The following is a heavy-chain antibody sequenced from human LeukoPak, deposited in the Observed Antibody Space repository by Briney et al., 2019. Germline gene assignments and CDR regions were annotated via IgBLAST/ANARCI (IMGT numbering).Heavy chain of an antibody. D-gene: IGHD3-22*01. CDR1: GLTFSDSA. CDR3: TRLDDITPYYFKGFDY. J-gene: IGHJ4*02. V-gene: IGHV3-73*01. CDR2: IRSIANNYAT. Sequence: GGSLRLSCAASGLTFSDSAMHWVRQASGKGLEWVGRIRSIANNYATAYSASVKGRFTISRDDSKNTAYLQMDSLKTEDTAVYYCTRLDDITPYYFKGFDYWGQGTLVTVSS.